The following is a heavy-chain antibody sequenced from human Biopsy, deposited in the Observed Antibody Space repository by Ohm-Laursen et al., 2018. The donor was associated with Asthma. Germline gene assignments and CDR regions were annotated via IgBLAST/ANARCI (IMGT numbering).Heavy chain of an antibody. CDR2: INSVFGTT. CDR3: ARKAGSCISRTCYSLDF. V-gene: IGHV1-69*13. D-gene: IGHD2-2*01. J-gene: IGHJ4*02. Sequence: ASVRASCKSLECTFNTYVICWARQAPGQGLEWMGGINSVFGTTTYPQKFQDRVTITADDSTSTVYMELSSLRSEDTAVYYCARKAGSCISRTCYSLDFWGQGTLVTVSS. CDR1: ECTFNTYV.